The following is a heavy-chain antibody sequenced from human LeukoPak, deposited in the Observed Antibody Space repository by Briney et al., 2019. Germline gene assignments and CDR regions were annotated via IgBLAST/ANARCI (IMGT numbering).Heavy chain of an antibody. J-gene: IGHJ4*02. CDR2: ISYDGSNK. CDR1: GFTFSSYA. Sequence: GGSLRLSCAASGFTFSSYAMLWVRQAPGKGLEWVAVISYDGSNKYYADSVKGRFTISRDNSKNTLYLQMNSLRAEDTAVYYCGTRGDYYDSSGYIRYWGQGTLVTVSS. CDR3: GTRGDYYDSSGYIRY. D-gene: IGHD3-22*01. V-gene: IGHV3-30-3*01.